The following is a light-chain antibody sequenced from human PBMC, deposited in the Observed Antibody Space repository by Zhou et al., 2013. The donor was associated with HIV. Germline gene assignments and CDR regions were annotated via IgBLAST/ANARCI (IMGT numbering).Light chain of an antibody. V-gene: IGKV3-20*01. J-gene: IGKJ1*01. Sequence: VLTQSPGTLSLSPGERATLSCRASQTVINNDLAWYQQKPGQAPRLLVYRASRGATGIPDRFSGSGSGTDFTLTISRLEPEDFAVYFCQQYGDSPATFGQG. CDR1: QTVINND. CDR2: RAS. CDR3: QQYGDSPAT.